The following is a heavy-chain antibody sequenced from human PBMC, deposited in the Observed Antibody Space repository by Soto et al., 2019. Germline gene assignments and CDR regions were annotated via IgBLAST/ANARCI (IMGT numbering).Heavy chain of an antibody. Sequence: ASVKVSCKASGYTFTSYGISWVRQAPGQGLEWMGWISAYNGNTNYAQKLQGRVTMTTDTSTSTAYMELRSLRSDDPAVYYCARAERADSGSYYRIGNYWGQGTLVTVSS. J-gene: IGHJ4*02. CDR3: ARAERADSGSYYRIGNY. D-gene: IGHD1-26*01. CDR1: GYTFTSYG. CDR2: ISAYNGNT. V-gene: IGHV1-18*01.